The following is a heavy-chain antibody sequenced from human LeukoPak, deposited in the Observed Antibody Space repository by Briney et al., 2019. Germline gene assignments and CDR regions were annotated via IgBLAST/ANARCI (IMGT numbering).Heavy chain of an antibody. CDR3: AKDPEMTTVTPSFFDY. CDR2: ISGSGAGT. V-gene: IGHV3-23*01. CDR1: GFTFSSYA. J-gene: IGHJ4*02. D-gene: IGHD4-17*01. Sequence: PGGSLRLSCAASGFTFSSYALSWVRQAPEKGLEWVSAISGSGAGTYYADSVQGRFTISRDNSKNTLYLQMNSLRAEDTAVYYCAKDPEMTTVTPSFFDYWGQGTLVTVSS.